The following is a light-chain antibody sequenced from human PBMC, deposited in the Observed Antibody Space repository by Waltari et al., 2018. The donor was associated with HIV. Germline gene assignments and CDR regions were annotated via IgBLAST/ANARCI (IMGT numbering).Light chain of an antibody. Sequence: QTVVTQEPSLTVSPGGTVTLTCASSTGTVISLNYPSWFQHKPAQAPRSLIYNTDNRHSWTPYRFSGSLPGGKAALTLSGVHPEDEADYYCVIYYGGSWVFGGGTRLTVL. V-gene: IGLV7-43*01. CDR2: NTD. CDR1: TGTVISLNY. CDR3: VIYYGGSWV. J-gene: IGLJ3*02.